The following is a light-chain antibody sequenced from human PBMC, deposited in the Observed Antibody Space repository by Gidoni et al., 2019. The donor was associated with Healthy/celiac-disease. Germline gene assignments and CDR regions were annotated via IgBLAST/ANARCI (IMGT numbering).Light chain of an antibody. CDR3: SSYTSSSTLYV. Sequence: SALTQPSSVSGSPGPSITISCTVTSSDGGGYNYVSWYQQHPGKAPKLMIYDVSYRPSGVSDRFSGSKSGNTASLTISGLQAEDEADYYCSSYTSSSTLYVFGTGTKVTVL. V-gene: IGLV2-14*01. CDR2: DVS. J-gene: IGLJ1*01. CDR1: SSDGGGYNY.